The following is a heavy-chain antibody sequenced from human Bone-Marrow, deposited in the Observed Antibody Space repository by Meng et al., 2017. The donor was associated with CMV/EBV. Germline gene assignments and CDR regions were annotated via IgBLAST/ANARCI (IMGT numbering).Heavy chain of an antibody. Sequence: ASVKVSCKASGDTLRSYDINWVRQATGQGLEWMGWISAYNGNTNYAQKLQGRVTMTTDTSTSTAYMELRSLRSYDTAVYYCARVLMRYCSSTSCYTLGYWGQGTLVTVSS. CDR3: ARVLMRYCSSTSCYTLGY. D-gene: IGHD2-2*02. CDR1: GDTLRSYD. J-gene: IGHJ4*02. V-gene: IGHV1-18*01. CDR2: ISAYNGNT.